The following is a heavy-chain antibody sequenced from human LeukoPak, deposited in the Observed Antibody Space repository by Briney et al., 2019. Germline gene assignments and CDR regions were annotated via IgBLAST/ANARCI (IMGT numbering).Heavy chain of an antibody. V-gene: IGHV3-48*01. Sequence: PGGSLRLSCAASGFTFSSYAMHWVRQAPGKGLQWLSYISGTSRTIYYADSVKGRFAISRDNARNSLYLQMSSLRVEDTAVYYCAKDGWLESGRTPFYFDSWGQGTLVTVSS. D-gene: IGHD3-10*01. CDR3: AKDGWLESGRTPFYFDS. CDR1: GFTFSSYA. CDR2: ISGTSRTI. J-gene: IGHJ4*02.